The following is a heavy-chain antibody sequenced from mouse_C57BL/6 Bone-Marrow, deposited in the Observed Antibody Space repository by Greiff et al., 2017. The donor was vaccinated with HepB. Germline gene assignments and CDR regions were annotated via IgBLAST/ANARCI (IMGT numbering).Heavy chain of an antibody. D-gene: IGHD1-1*01. V-gene: IGHV5-17*01. CDR3: ARWAATVVEGGLFDY. CDR1: GFTFSDYG. J-gene: IGHJ2*01. CDR2: ISSGSSTI. Sequence: EVQRVKSGGGLVKPGGSLKLSCAASGFTFSDYGMHWVRQAPEKGLEWVAYISSGSSTIYYADTVKGRFTISRDNAKNTLFLQMTSLRSEDTAMYYCARWAATVVEGGLFDYWGQGTTLTVSS.